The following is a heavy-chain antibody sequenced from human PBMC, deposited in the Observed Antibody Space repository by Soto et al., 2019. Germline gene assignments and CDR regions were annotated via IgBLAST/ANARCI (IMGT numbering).Heavy chain of an antibody. CDR1: GYTFTSYG. V-gene: IGHV1-18*01. D-gene: IGHD6-6*01. J-gene: IGHJ3*02. CDR3: ANTQQLAHDAFDI. Sequence: ASVKVSCKASGYTFTSYGISWVRQAPGQGLEWMGGISAYNGKTNYAQKLQGRVTITADESTSTAYMELSSLRSEDTAVYYCANTQQLAHDAFDIWGQGTMVTVSS. CDR2: ISAYNGKT.